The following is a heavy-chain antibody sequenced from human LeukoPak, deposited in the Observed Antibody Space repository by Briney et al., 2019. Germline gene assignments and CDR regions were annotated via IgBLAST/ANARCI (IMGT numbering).Heavy chain of an antibody. D-gene: IGHD3-3*01. CDR2: IYISGST. V-gene: IGHV4-61*02. CDR3: ARVGDDFWSGYYIGSCWFDP. CDR1: GGSISSGRYY. J-gene: IGHJ5*02. Sequence: PSETLSLTCTISGGSISSGRYYWSWIRQPAGKGLEWIGRIYISGSTNYNPSLKSRVTISVDTSKNQFSLKLSSVTAADTAVYYCARVGDDFWSGYYIGSCWFDPWGQGTLVTVSS.